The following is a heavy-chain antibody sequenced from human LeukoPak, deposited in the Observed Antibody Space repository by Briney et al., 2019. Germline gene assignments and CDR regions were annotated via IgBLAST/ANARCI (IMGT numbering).Heavy chain of an antibody. Sequence: ASVKVSCKASGYTFTSYYMRWVRQAPGQGLEWMGIINPSGGSTSYAQKFQGRVTMTRDTSTSTVYMELSSLRSEDTAVYYCARGDAKEYSSSGGFNWFDPWGQGTLVTVSS. CDR1: GYTFTSYY. CDR2: INPSGGST. D-gene: IGHD6-6*01. CDR3: ARGDAKEYSSSGGFNWFDP. J-gene: IGHJ5*02. V-gene: IGHV1-46*01.